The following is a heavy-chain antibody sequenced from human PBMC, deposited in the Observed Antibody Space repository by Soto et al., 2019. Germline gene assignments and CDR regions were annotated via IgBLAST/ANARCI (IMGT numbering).Heavy chain of an antibody. V-gene: IGHV3-21*01. D-gene: IGHD3-10*01. CDR2: ISTGSSYI. CDR3: ARDLITAPAVWSSNYYGMDV. Sequence: GGSLRLSCAASGFTFSTYSMNWVRQAPGKGLEWVSFISTGSSYIYYADSVKGRFTISRDNAKNSLYLQMNSLRAEDTAVYYCARDLITAPAVWSSNYYGMDVWGQGTTVTVSS. J-gene: IGHJ6*02. CDR1: GFTFSTYS.